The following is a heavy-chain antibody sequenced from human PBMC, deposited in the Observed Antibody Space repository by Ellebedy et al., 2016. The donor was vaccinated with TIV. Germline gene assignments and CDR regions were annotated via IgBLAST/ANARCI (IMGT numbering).Heavy chain of an antibody. CDR1: GFTFSSYA. Sequence: GGSLRLXXAASGFTFSSYAMHWVRQAPGKGLEWVAVISYDGSNKYYADSVKGRFTISRDNSKNTLYLQMNSLRAEDTAVYYCARDRGVKGYFDLWGRGTLVTVSS. CDR2: ISYDGSNK. J-gene: IGHJ2*01. CDR3: ARDRGVKGYFDL. V-gene: IGHV3-30-3*01.